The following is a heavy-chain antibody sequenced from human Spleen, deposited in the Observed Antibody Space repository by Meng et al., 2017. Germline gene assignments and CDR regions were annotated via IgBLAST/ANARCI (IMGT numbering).Heavy chain of an antibody. CDR2: IWYDGSNK. D-gene: IGHD3-22*01. Sequence: LSLTCAASGFTFSSYGMHWVRQAPGKGLEWVAVIWYDGSNKYYADSVKGRFTISRDNSKNTLYLQMNSLRAEDTAVYYCAREPSEYYYDSSGYYYVYYYYYGMDVWGQGTTVTVSS. J-gene: IGHJ6*02. V-gene: IGHV3-33*01. CDR1: GFTFSSYG. CDR3: AREPSEYYYDSSGYYYVYYYYYGMDV.